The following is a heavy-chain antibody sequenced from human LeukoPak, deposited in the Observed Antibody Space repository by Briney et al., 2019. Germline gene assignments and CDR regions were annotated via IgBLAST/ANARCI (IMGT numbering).Heavy chain of an antibody. D-gene: IGHD4-17*01. Sequence: SETLSLTCAVSGGSINSGGYSWSWIRQPPGKGLEWIGYIYHSGSTYYNPSLKSRVTISVDRSKNQLSLKLSSVTAADTAVYYCARHGDYGLNAFDIWGQGTMVTVSS. CDR3: ARHGDYGLNAFDI. V-gene: IGHV4-30-2*01. CDR1: GGSINSGGYS. CDR2: IYHSGST. J-gene: IGHJ3*02.